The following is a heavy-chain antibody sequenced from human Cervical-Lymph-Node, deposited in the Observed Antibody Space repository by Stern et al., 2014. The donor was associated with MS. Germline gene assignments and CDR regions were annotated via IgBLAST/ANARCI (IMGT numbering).Heavy chain of an antibody. J-gene: IGHJ3*02. Sequence: VQLVESGAEVKKPGSSVKVSCKASGGTFSSYAISWVRQAPGQGLAWMGGIPPIFGTANYAKKSQGRVTFTADESTSPAYMELSSLRSGDTAVYYCARSATISAFDIWGQGTMVPLSS. CDR2: IPPIFGTA. D-gene: IGHD5-24*01. CDR3: ARSATISAFDI. V-gene: IGHV1-69*01. CDR1: GGTFSSYA.